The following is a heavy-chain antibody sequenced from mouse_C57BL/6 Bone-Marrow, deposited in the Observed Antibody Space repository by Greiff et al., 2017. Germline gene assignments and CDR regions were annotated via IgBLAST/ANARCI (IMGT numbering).Heavy chain of an antibody. CDR3: ERGYDYDYAMDY. CDR1: GYSFTDYN. V-gene: IGHV1-39*01. J-gene: IGHJ4*01. Sequence: VQLQQSGPELVKPGASVKISCKASGYSFTDYNMNWVKQSNGKSLEWIGVINPNYGTTSYNQKFKGKATLTVDQSSSTAYMQRNSLTSEDSAAYYCERGYDYDYAMDYWGQGTSVTVSS. CDR2: INPNYGTT. D-gene: IGHD2-4*01.